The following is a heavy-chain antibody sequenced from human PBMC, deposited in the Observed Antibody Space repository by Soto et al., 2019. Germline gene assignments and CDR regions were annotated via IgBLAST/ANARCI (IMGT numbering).Heavy chain of an antibody. CDR2: INPNGGST. CDR1: GDTFTSYY. Sequence: QVRLVQSGAEVKAPGASVKVSCKAPGDTFTSYYMHWERQAPGHGRECMGVINPNGGSTRFAQKFQGKVTMNSDTSTSTVYMELRGLTSGDTAVYYCGRSSGGGFGIIIEGTNWFASWGQGTLGTVSS. J-gene: IGHJ5*01. CDR3: GRSSGGGFGIIIEGTNWFAS. D-gene: IGHD3-16*01. V-gene: IGHV1-46*01.